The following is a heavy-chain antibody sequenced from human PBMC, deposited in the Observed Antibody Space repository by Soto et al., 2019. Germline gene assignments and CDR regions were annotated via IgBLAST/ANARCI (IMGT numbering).Heavy chain of an antibody. Sequence: QVQLVQSGAEVKKPGSSVKVSCKASGGTFSSYTISWVRQAPGQGLEWMGRIIPILGIANYAQKLQGRVTITADKSTSTAYMELSSVRSEDRAVYYCARDRGDGYNNIWGQGTMVIVSS. J-gene: IGHJ3*02. CDR3: ARDRGDGYNNI. V-gene: IGHV1-69*08. CDR1: GGTFSSYT. D-gene: IGHD5-12*01. CDR2: IIPILGIA.